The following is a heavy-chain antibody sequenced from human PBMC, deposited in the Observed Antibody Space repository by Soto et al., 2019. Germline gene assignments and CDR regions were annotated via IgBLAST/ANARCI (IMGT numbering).Heavy chain of an antibody. D-gene: IGHD6-25*01. CDR2: INTFSSST. CDR1: GYTFTSYG. V-gene: IGHV1-18*01. Sequence: QDQLVQSGAEVKEPGASVKISCKTSGYTFTSYGISWVRQAPVQGLEWMGWINTFSSSTNYAQKYQGRVTMTTDTSTRTAYMALRSPRSDDTAIYYCAKSTTREQQRRVDYWGQGTLVTVTS. CDR3: AKSTTREQQRRVDY. J-gene: IGHJ4*02.